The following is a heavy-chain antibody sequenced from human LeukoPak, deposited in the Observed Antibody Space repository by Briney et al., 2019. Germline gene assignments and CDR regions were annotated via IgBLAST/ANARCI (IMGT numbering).Heavy chain of an antibody. V-gene: IGHV3-7*01. Sequence: GGSLRLSCAASGFTFRDFWMSWMRQAPGKGLEWVANIKYNGDEEYYVDSVKGRFTISRDNAKNSLYLQLNSLRVEDTAVYYCRSGGAAPGAFDNWGQGTLVTVSP. CDR3: RSGGAAPGAFDN. CDR2: IKYNGDEE. CDR1: GFTFRDFW. D-gene: IGHD4/OR15-4a*01. J-gene: IGHJ4*02.